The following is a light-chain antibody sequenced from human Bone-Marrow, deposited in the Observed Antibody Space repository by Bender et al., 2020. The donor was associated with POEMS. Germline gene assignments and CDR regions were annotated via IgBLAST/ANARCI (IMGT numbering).Light chain of an antibody. CDR1: NIGSKS. Sequence: SYVLTQPPSVSVAPGQTARITCGGNNIGSKSVPWYQQRPGQAPVLVVYDDTDRPSGVPDRFSGSKSGNTASLTVSALQADDEADYYCGSYSGTDNWVFGGGTKLTVL. CDR3: GSYSGTDNWV. CDR2: DDT. J-gene: IGLJ3*02. V-gene: IGLV3-21*02.